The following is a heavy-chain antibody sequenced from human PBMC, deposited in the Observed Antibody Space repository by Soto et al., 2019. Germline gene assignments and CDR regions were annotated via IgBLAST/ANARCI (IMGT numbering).Heavy chain of an antibody. CDR1: GFTFNTYW. CDR2: INSDGTRT. Sequence: EVQLVESGGTLVQPGGSLRLSCAASGFTFNTYWMHWVRQAPGKGLVWVSRINSDGTRTTYADSVKDRFTISRDNAKNTVYRQMNSLRAEDTAVYYCTTVATNSYNWLDPWGQGTLVTVSS. J-gene: IGHJ5*02. D-gene: IGHD5-12*01. CDR3: TTVATNSYNWLDP. V-gene: IGHV3-74*01.